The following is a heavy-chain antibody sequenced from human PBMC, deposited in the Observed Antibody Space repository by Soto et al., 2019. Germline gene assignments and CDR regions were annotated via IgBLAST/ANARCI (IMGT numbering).Heavy chain of an antibody. Sequence: SETLSLTCTVSGGSISGYYWGWVRQPAGKGLEWVGRIYSDGTTNYSPSLKSRVTMSLDTSKDQFSLRLSSVTAADTAIYYCATRITVFGLLIPPFDPWGQGTRVTVS. CDR1: GGSISGYY. CDR3: ATRITVFGLLIPPFDP. D-gene: IGHD3-3*01. V-gene: IGHV4-4*07. CDR2: IYSDGTT. J-gene: IGHJ5*02.